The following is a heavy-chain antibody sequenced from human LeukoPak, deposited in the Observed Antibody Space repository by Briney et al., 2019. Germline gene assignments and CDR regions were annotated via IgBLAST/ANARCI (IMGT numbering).Heavy chain of an antibody. CDR2: IYYVGNT. D-gene: IGHD3-10*01. CDR1: GGSINSYY. Sequence: SETLSLTCTVPGGSINSYYWSWIRQPPGKGLEWIGYIYYVGNTNYNPSLKSRVTISIDTSKTQFSLKLSSVTAADTAVYYCARDRGSYCDYWGQGTLVTVSS. J-gene: IGHJ4*02. CDR3: ARDRGSYCDY. V-gene: IGHV4-59*01.